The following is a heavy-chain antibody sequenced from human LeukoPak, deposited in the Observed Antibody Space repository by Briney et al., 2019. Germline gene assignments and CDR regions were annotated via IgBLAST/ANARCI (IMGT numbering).Heavy chain of an antibody. CDR1: GFTFSSYS. Sequence: GGSLRLSRAASGFTFSSYSMNWVRQAPGKGLEWVSSISSSSSYIYYADSVKGRFTISRDNAKNSLYLQMNSLRAEDTAVYYCARDGRITIFGVVINYGMDVWGQGTTVTVSS. D-gene: IGHD3-3*01. J-gene: IGHJ6*02. V-gene: IGHV3-21*01. CDR3: ARDGRITIFGVVINYGMDV. CDR2: ISSSSSYI.